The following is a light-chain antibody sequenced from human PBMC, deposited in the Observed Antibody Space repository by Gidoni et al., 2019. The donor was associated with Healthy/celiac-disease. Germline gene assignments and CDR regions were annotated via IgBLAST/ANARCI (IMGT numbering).Light chain of an antibody. CDR2: EVS. J-gene: IGKJ4*01. CDR3: MQSIQLPFT. CDR1: QSLLHSDGKTY. V-gene: IGKV2D-29*02. Sequence: DIVMHQTQLSLSVTPGQPASISCTSSQSLLHSDGKTYLYWYLQKPGQSPQLLIYEVSSPFSRVPDRFGGSWSGTDITLKISRVEAEDVGVYCYMQSIQLPFTFGAGTKVEIK.